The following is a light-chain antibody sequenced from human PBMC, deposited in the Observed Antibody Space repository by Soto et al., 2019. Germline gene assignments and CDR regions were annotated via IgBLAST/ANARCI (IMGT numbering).Light chain of an antibody. CDR2: ENN. CDR1: SSNIGNNY. CDR3: GTWDSSLSARGV. V-gene: IGLV1-51*02. Sequence: QAVVTQPPSVSAAPGQTVTISCSGSSSNIGNNYVSWYQQLPGTAPKLLIYENNKRPSGIPDRFSGSKSGTSATLGITGLQTGDEADYYCGTWDSSLSARGVFGGGTKLTVL. J-gene: IGLJ2*01.